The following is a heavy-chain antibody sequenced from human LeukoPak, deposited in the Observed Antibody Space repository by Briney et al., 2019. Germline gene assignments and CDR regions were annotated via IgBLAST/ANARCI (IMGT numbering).Heavy chain of an antibody. J-gene: IGHJ6*02. CDR3: AKGGGDYLIYYGMDV. CDR2: VSGSGGST. V-gene: IGHV3-23*01. CDR1: GFTFSSYA. Sequence: GSLRISCAASGFTFSSYAMSWVRQAPGKGLEWVSGVSGSGGSTYYADSVKGRFTISRDNSKNTLYLQMNTLRAEDTAVYYCAKGGGDYLIYYGMDVWGQGTTVTVSS. D-gene: IGHD4-17*01.